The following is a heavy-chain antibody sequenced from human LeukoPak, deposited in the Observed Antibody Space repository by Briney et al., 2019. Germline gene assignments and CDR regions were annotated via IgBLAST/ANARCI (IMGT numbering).Heavy chain of an antibody. Sequence: ASVKVSCKASGYTITSYAMNWVRQAPGQGLEWMGWINTNTGNPTYALGFTGRFVFSLDTSVSTAYLQISSLKAEDTAVYYCARHYCSGDYCYVDYWGQGTLVTVSS. CDR2: INTNTGNP. D-gene: IGHD2-21*02. V-gene: IGHV7-4-1*02. CDR3: ARHYCSGDYCYVDY. J-gene: IGHJ4*02. CDR1: GYTITSYA.